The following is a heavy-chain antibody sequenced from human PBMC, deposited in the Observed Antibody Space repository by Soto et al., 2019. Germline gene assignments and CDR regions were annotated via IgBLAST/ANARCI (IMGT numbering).Heavy chain of an antibody. J-gene: IGHJ4*02. CDR3: ARGGSSTSCYLVYFDY. V-gene: IGHV1-2*04. CDR1: GYTFTGYY. Sequence: ASVKVSCKASGYTFTGYYMHWVRQAPGQGLERMGWINPNSGGTNYAQKFQGWVTMTRDTSISTAYMELSRLRSDDTAVFYCARGGSSTSCYLVYFDYGGQGTLVTVSS. CDR2: INPNSGGT. D-gene: IGHD2-2*01.